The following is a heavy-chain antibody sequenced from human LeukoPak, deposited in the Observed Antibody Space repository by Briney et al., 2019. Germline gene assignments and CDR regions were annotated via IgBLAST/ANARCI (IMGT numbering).Heavy chain of an antibody. CDR3: ARCSGDCGGGCYHVDY. V-gene: IGHV1-69*01. D-gene: IGHD2-21*02. J-gene: IGHJ4*02. CDR1: GGTFSRYA. CDR2: IIPIFGTA. Sequence: SVKVSCKSSGGTFSRYAISWLRQAPGQGLEWMGGIIPIFGTANYAQKFQGRVTITADESTSTAYMELSGLRSEATAVYSCARCSGDCGGGCYHVDYWGQGTLVTVSS.